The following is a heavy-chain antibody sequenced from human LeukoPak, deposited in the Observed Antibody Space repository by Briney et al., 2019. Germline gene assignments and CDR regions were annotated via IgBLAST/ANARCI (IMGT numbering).Heavy chain of an antibody. D-gene: IGHD6-6*01. V-gene: IGHV1-2*02. J-gene: IGHJ4*02. CDR2: INPNSGGT. CDR1: GYTFTGYA. CDR3: ARGSIPWQLVHSNFDY. Sequence: ASVKVSCKASGYTFTGYAIHWVRQAPGQGLEWMGWINPNSGGTNYAQKFQGRVTMTRDTSISTAYMELSRLRSDDTAVYYCARGSIPWQLVHSNFDYWGQGTLVTVSS.